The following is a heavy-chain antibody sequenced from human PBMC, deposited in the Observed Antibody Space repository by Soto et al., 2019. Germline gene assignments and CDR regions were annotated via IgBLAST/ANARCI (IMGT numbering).Heavy chain of an antibody. CDR1: GGTFSNYY. J-gene: IGHJ4*02. Sequence: QVQLVQSGAEVKKPGSSMKVSCKTSGGTFSNYYISWVRQAPGQGLEGMGDIITMFDTPKYAQKFHGRVTITADESTSAAYMELSSLRAEDTAVYYCARGYSTGYFDYWGQGTLITVSS. CDR3: ARGYSTGYFDY. V-gene: IGHV1-69*01. CDR2: IITMFDTP. D-gene: IGHD1-20*01.